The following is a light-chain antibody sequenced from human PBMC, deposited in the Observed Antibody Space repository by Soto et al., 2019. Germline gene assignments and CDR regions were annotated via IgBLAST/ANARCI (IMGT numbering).Light chain of an antibody. CDR1: QSVLYSPNNKNY. V-gene: IGKV4-1*01. CDR3: QQYYSPYT. CDR2: WAS. J-gene: IGKJ2*01. Sequence: DIVMTQSPDSLAVSLGERATINCKSSQSVLYSPNNKNYLAWYQHKPGQPPKLLIYWASTRESGVPDRFSGSGSGTDFTITISSLQAEDVAVYYCQQYYSPYTFGQGTKLEIK.